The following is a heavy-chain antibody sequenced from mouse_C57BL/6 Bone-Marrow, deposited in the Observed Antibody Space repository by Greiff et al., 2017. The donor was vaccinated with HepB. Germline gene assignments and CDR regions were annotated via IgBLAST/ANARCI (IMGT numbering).Heavy chain of an antibody. D-gene: IGHD1-1*01. V-gene: IGHV1-53*01. CDR2: INPSNGGT. J-gene: IGHJ1*03. Sequence: QVQLQQPGPELVKPGASVKLSCKASGYTFTSYWMHWVKQRPGQGLEWIGNINPSNGGTNYNEKFKSKATLPVDKSSSTAYMQLSSLTSEDSAVYYCAGLYYYGSSYFWYFDVWGTGTTVTVSS. CDR3: AGLYYYGSSYFWYFDV. CDR1: GYTFTSYW.